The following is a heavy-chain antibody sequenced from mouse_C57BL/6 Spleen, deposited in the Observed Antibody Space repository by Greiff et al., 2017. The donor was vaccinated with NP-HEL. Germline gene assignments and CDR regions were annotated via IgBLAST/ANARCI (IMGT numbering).Heavy chain of an antibody. CDR1: GYAFSSYW. Sequence: VQLQQSGAELVKPGASVKISCKASGYAFSSYWMNWVKQRPGKGLEWIGQIYPGDGDTNYNGKFKGKATLTADKSSSTAYMQLSSLTSEDSAVYFCASGDDYYAMDYWGQGTSVTVAS. J-gene: IGHJ4*01. CDR3: ASGDDYYAMDY. V-gene: IGHV1-80*01. CDR2: IYPGDGDT.